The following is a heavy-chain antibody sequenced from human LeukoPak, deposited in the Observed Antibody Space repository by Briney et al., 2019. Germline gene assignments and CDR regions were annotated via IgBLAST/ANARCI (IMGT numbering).Heavy chain of an antibody. Sequence: ASVKVSCKASGYPFTGYFIHWVRQAPGQGLEWMGWINPDSGGTSYPPKFQGRVTMTRDTSISAVYMELSRLRSDDTAVYYCARDGTGVYNLVQYWGQGTLVTVSS. CDR1: GYPFTGYF. V-gene: IGHV1-2*02. D-gene: IGHD5-24*01. J-gene: IGHJ4*02. CDR2: INPDSGGT. CDR3: ARDGTGVYNLVQY.